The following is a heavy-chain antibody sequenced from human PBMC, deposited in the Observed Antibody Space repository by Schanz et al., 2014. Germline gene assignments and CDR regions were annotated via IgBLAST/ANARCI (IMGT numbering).Heavy chain of an antibody. V-gene: IGHV1-2*02. CDR3: ARELCSSTTCYVRYDP. D-gene: IGHD2-2*01. CDR1: GYTFAVYY. Sequence: QVQLVQSGAEVKKPGASVKVSCKASGYTFAVYYINWVRQAPGQGLEFMGWVNANSGDPEHGQQCEGMTRSSRARSVSTELMGLRSQTSDDSDGDKGARELCSSTTCYVRYDPWGQGTLVTVSS. CDR2: VNANSGDP. J-gene: IGHJ5*02.